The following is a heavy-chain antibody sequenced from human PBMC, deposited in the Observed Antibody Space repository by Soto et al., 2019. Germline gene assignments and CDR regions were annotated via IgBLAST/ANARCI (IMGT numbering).Heavy chain of an antibody. D-gene: IGHD3-3*01. CDR3: ARGDFWSGYPRWSYYYYYGMDV. V-gene: IGHV3-53*01. J-gene: IGHJ6*02. Sequence: GGSLRLSCAASGFTVSSSQMTWVRQAPGKALEWVSVIFIGGTTQYAVSVKGRFSISRDYSKNTLYLQMNSLRAEDTAVYYCARGDFWSGYPRWSYYYYYGMDVWGQGTTVTVSS. CDR1: GFTVSSSQ. CDR2: IFIGGTT.